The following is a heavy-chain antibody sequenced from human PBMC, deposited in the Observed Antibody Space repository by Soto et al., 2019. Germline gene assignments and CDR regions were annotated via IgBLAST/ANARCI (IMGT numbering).Heavy chain of an antibody. D-gene: IGHD3-10*02. Sequence: QEKGVEWMGYMPYSGSTSYNPSLKSRVTISLDTSTNQFSLVLYSVTAADTAVYFCAVFFFQAEDGIRDVRSVSAFLLNRSSDL. J-gene: IGHJ2*01. CDR3: AVFFFQAEDGIRDVRSVSAFLLNRSSDL. V-gene: IGHV4-30-4*01. CDR2: MPYSGST.